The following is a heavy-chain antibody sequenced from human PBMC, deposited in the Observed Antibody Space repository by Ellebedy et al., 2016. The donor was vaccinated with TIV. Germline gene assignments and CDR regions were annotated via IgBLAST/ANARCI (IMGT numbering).Heavy chain of an antibody. CDR2: IDRDGRAT. Sequence: GESLKISCAGSGFTFRSYWMSWVRQAPGKGLEWVANIDRDGRATFYVDSVKGRFTVSRDNAKDSLYLQMNALRVEDTAVYYCAREVNTDVAAELDSWGQGTLVIVSS. CDR1: GFTFRSYW. CDR3: AREVNTDVAAELDS. V-gene: IGHV3-7*01. D-gene: IGHD5-18*01. J-gene: IGHJ4*02.